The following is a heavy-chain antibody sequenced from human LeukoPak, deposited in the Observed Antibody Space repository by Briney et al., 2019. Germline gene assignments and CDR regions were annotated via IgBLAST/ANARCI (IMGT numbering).Heavy chain of an antibody. CDR3: AKDWGTSRITIFGVVDY. CDR2: ISGSGGST. Sequence: GGSLRLSCAASGFTFSSYGMSWVRQAPGKGLEWVSAISGSGGSTYYADSVKGRFTISRDNSKNTLYLQMNSLRAEDTAVYYCAKDWGTSRITIFGVVDYWGQGTLVTVSS. D-gene: IGHD3-3*01. CDR1: GFTFSSYG. J-gene: IGHJ4*02. V-gene: IGHV3-23*01.